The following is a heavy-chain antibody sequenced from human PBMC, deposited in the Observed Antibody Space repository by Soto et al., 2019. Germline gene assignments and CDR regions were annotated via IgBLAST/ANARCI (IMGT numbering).Heavy chain of an antibody. CDR2: IHYSGST. D-gene: IGHD3-22*01. CDR1: GASISIGTDY. J-gene: IGHJ4*02. V-gene: IGHV4-39*01. CDR3: ARRHSHDFYARSIYVP. Sequence: SETLSLTCSVSGASISIGTDYWGWIRQPPGKGLEWIGNIHYSGSTYYNPSLKSRVNISVDTSKNQFSLKLSSVTAADTAMYYCARRHSHDFYARSIYVPWGQGAQVT.